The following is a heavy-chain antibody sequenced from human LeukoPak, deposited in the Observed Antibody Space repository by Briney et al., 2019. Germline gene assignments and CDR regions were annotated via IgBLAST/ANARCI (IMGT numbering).Heavy chain of an antibody. CDR2: ISYDGSNK. CDR3: ARDLWDTAVGY. Sequence: GRSLRLSCAASGFTFSTYAMHWVRQAPGKGLEWVAVISYDGSNKYYADSVKGRFTISRDNSKNTLYLQMSSLRAEDTAVYYCARDLWDTAVGYWGQGTLVTVSS. V-gene: IGHV3-30-3*01. CDR1: GFTFSTYA. J-gene: IGHJ4*02. D-gene: IGHD5-18*01.